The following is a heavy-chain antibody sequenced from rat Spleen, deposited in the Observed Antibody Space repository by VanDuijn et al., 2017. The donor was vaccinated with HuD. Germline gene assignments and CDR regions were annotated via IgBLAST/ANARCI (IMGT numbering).Heavy chain of an antibody. Sequence: QVQLKESGPGLVQSSQTLSLTCTVSGFSLISYAVNWVRQPPGKGLEWMGRMRYNGDTSYNSALKSRLSISRDTSKNQVFLKMNSLQTDDTGTYYCTRDRDYYSGEGVMDAWGQGASVTVSS. CDR3: TRDRDYYSGEGVMDA. J-gene: IGHJ4*01. D-gene: IGHD1-1*01. CDR2: MRYNGDT. CDR1: GFSLISYA. V-gene: IGHV2-63*01.